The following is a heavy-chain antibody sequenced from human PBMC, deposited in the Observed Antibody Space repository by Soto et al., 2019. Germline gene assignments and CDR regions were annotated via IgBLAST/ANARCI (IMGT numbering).Heavy chain of an antibody. V-gene: IGHV3-30-3*01. D-gene: IGHD5-18*01. J-gene: IGHJ6*02. Sequence: GGSLRLSCAASGFTFSSYAMHWVRQAPGKGLEWVAVISYDGSNKYYADSVKGRFTISRDNSKNTLYLQMNSLRAEDTAVYYCASPPVDTAIPQKSDYYYYYGMDVWGQGTTVTVSS. CDR3: ASPPVDTAIPQKSDYYYYYGMDV. CDR2: ISYDGSNK. CDR1: GFTFSSYA.